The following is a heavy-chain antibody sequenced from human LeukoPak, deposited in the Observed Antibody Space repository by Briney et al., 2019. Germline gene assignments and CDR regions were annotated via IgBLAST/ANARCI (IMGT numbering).Heavy chain of an antibody. D-gene: IGHD1-1*01. Sequence: GGPLRLSCAASGFTFSCYGMHWVREAPGKGLEGVAVIWDDGSSKYYADSVKGRFTISRDNSKNTLYLQMNSLRAEDTAVYYCAKTGQYYYYMDVWGKGTTVTVSS. CDR1: GFTFSCYG. V-gene: IGHV3-33*06. CDR2: IWDDGSSK. J-gene: IGHJ6*03. CDR3: AKTGQYYYYMDV.